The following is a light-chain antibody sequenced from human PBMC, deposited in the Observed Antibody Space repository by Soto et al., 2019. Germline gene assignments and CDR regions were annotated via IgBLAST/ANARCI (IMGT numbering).Light chain of an antibody. Sequence: DIVMTQSPDSLAVSLGERATINCKSSQSVLYSPNNKNYLAWYQQKPGQPPKLLVYWASTRESGFPERFSGSGSGTVFSLTISSLQAEDASVYYSQQYHCAPQTFGQGTKVEIK. V-gene: IGKV4-1*01. CDR1: QSVLYSPNNKNY. J-gene: IGKJ1*01. CDR2: WAS. CDR3: QQYHCAPQT.